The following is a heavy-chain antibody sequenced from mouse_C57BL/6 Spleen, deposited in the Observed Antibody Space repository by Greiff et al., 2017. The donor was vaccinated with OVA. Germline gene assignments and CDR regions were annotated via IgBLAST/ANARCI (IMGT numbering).Heavy chain of an antibody. V-gene: IGHV3-6*01. CDR1: GYSITSGYY. Sequence: EVKLMESGPGLVKPSQSLSLTCSVTGYSITSGYYWNWIRQFPGNKLEWMGYISYDGSNNYNPSLKNRISITRDTSKNQFFLKLNSVTTEDTATYYCAREGAYYSNLYAMDYWGQGTSVTVSS. CDR3: AREGAYYSNLYAMDY. J-gene: IGHJ4*01. CDR2: ISYDGSN. D-gene: IGHD2-5*01.